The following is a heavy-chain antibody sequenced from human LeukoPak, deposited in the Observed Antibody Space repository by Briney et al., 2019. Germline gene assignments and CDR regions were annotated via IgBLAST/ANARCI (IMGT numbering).Heavy chain of an antibody. D-gene: IGHD1-26*01. Sequence: QPGRSLRLSCTASGFTFSNYAIHWVRQAPGKGLEWVAVISYDGTNKYYADSVKGRFSISRDNSKNTLYLQMNSLRPEDTAVYYCARVSGRQWELLHSDYWGQGTLVTVSS. CDR3: ARVSGRQWELLHSDY. V-gene: IGHV3-30-3*01. CDR2: ISYDGTNK. J-gene: IGHJ4*02. CDR1: GFTFSNYA.